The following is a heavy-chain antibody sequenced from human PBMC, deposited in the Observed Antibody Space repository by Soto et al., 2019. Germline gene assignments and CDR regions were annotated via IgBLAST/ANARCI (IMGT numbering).Heavy chain of an antibody. Sequence: LWGSLRLSCAASGFTFSMYWMHWVRQVPGKGPEWVSRINDDGISTNYADSVKGRFTISRDNAKNTLYLQMNALRVEDTAVYYCTRGPRSTSTGTGAFWGQGTLVTVSS. J-gene: IGHJ4*02. CDR3: TRGPRSTSTGTGAF. V-gene: IGHV3-74*01. CDR2: INDDGIST. CDR1: GFTFSMYW. D-gene: IGHD1-1*01.